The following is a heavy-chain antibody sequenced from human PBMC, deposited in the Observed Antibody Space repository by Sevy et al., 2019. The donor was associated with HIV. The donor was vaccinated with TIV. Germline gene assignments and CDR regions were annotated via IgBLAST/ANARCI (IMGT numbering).Heavy chain of an antibody. D-gene: IGHD1-1*01. J-gene: IGHJ1*01. V-gene: IGHV3-30*04. Sequence: GGSLRLSCAASGFTFSRYSMHRVRQAPSKGLEWVATISFDTSNKHYADSVKGRFTISRDNFQNSLFLQMNSLRPEDTAVYYCALERLSSDVAEYFQNWGQGTLVTVSS. CDR2: ISFDTSNK. CDR3: ALERLSSDVAEYFQN. CDR1: GFTFSRYS.